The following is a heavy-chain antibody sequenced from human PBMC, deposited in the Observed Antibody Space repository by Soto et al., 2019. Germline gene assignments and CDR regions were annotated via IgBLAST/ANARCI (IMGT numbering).Heavy chain of an antibody. J-gene: IGHJ3*02. CDR3: ARYLRTVADALDAFDI. CDR1: GFTFSSYW. CDR2: IKQDGSEK. D-gene: IGHD6-19*01. Sequence: PGGSLRLSCAASGFTFSSYWMSWVRQAPGKGLEWVANIKQDGSEKYYVDSVKGRFTISRDNAKNSLYLQMNSLRAEDTAVYYCARYLRTVADALDAFDIWAQGTMVTVSS. V-gene: IGHV3-7*01.